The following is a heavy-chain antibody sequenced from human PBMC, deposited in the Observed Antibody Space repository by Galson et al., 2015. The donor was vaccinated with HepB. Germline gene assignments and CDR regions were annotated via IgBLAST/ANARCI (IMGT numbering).Heavy chain of an antibody. Sequence: SLRLSCAGSGFRFHSYGIHWVRQSPGKGLEWVALIWSDGSNKYHANSVKGRFTISRDNSKNTLYLQMNSLRAEDTAIYYCATEAHITAPASHDNWRQGIRVTVAA. V-gene: IGHV3-33*08. CDR3: ATEAHITAPASHDN. CDR1: GFRFHSYG. J-gene: IGHJ4*02. CDR2: IWSDGSNK. D-gene: IGHD1-14*01.